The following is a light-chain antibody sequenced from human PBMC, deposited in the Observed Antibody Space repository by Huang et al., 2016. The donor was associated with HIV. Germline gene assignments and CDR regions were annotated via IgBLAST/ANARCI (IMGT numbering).Light chain of an antibody. Sequence: DIVMTQSPLSLPVTPGEPASISCKSSQSLLHSNGYNYLDWYLQKPGPSPQLLISLGSNRASGVPDRFSGSGSGTDFTLKISRVEAEDAGLYYCMQALQTPLTFGGGTKVEIK. V-gene: IGKV2-28*01. CDR1: QSLLHSNGYNY. CDR2: LGS. CDR3: MQALQTPLT. J-gene: IGKJ4*01.